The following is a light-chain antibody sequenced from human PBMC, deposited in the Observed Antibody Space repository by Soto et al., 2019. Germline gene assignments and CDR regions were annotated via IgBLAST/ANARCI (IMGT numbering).Light chain of an antibody. CDR1: SSDVGGYNY. V-gene: IGLV2-14*01. Sequence: QSALTQPASVSGSPGQSITISCTGTSSDVGGYNYISWYQQHPGNAPQLMIYDVRNRPSGASHLFSGYKSGNTASLTSAGLQADDEDDYYGSSYTSSSTLVFGGGTKLTVL. CDR2: DVR. CDR3: SSYTSSSTLV. J-gene: IGLJ2*01.